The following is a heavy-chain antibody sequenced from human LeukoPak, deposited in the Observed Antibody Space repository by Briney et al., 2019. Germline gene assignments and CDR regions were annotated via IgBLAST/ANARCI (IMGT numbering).Heavy chain of an antibody. D-gene: IGHD6-6*01. CDR1: GGSISSYY. V-gene: IGHV4-4*09. Sequence: SETLSLTCTVSGGSISSYYWSWIRQPPGKGLEWIGYIYTSGSTNYNPSLKSRVTISVDTSKNQFSLKLSSVTAAGTAVYYCARHTRIAAPIDYWGQETLVTVSS. J-gene: IGHJ4*02. CDR3: ARHTRIAAPIDY. CDR2: IYTSGST.